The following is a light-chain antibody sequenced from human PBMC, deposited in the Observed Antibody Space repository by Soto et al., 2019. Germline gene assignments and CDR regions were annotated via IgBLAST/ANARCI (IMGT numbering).Light chain of an antibody. CDR3: QTWSTGIRV. CDR2: LNSDGCH. V-gene: IGLV4-69*01. J-gene: IGLJ3*02. Sequence: QLVLTQSPSASASLGASVKLTCTLSSGHSSYAIAWHQQQPEKGPRYLMKLNSDGCHSKGDGIPDRFSGSSSGTERYLTISSLQSEDEADYYCQTWSTGIRVFGGGTKLTVL. CDR1: SGHSSYA.